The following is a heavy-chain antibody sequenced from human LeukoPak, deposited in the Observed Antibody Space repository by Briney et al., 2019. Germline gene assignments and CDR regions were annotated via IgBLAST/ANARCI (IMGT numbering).Heavy chain of an antibody. J-gene: IGHJ5*02. V-gene: IGHV4-59*01. Sequence: SETLSLTCTVPGGSISSYYWSWIRQPPGKGLEWIGYIYYSGSTNYNPSLKSRVTISVDTSKNQFSLKLSSVTAADTAVYYCAREGQLLENWFDPWGQGTLVTVSS. CDR3: AREGQLLENWFDP. CDR2: IYYSGST. D-gene: IGHD2-2*01. CDR1: GGSISSYY.